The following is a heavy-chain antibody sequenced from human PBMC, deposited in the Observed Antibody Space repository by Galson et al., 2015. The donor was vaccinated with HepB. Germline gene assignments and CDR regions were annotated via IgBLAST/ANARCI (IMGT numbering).Heavy chain of an antibody. D-gene: IGHD5-12*01. CDR2: IRSKAHTGTT. Sequence: SLRLSCAASGFNFGDYAMNWFRQAPGKGLEWVGFIRSKAHTGTTDYAASVKGRFTISRDDSKSIAYLQLNSLKSEDTAVYYCTRAKWLRLLHYYYGMDVWGQGTTVTVSS. CDR1: GFNFGDYA. CDR3: TRAKWLRLLHYYYGMDV. J-gene: IGHJ6*02. V-gene: IGHV3-49*03.